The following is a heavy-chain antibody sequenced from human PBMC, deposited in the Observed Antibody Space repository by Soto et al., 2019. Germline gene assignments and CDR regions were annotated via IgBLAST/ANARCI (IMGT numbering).Heavy chain of an antibody. J-gene: IGHJ4*02. CDR1: GVTFNTYS. V-gene: IGHV3-64D*08. CDR2: ISGNGVST. CDR3: VKRWLAHLDPVAY. Sequence: PGGALRLSCSASGVTFNTYSMHWVRQAPGKGLEYVSAISGNGVSTYYADSVKGRFTISRDNSKNTLFLQMSSLRGEDTAVYYCVKRWLAHLDPVAYWGQGTLVTVSS. D-gene: IGHD6-19*01.